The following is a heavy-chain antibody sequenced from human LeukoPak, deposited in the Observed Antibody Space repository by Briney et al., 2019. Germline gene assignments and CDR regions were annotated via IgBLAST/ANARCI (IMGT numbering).Heavy chain of an antibody. CDR2: ISYDGSNK. J-gene: IGHJ6*03. CDR3: ARDSGYCSSTSCLHYYYYMDV. V-gene: IGHV3-30*01. D-gene: IGHD2-2*01. Sequence: GGSLRLSCAASGFTFSNAWMSWVRQAPGKGLEWVAVISYDGSNKYYADSVKGRFTISRDNSKNTLYLQMNSLRAEDTAVYYCARDSGYCSSTSCLHYYYYMDVWGKGTTVTVSS. CDR1: GFTFSNAW.